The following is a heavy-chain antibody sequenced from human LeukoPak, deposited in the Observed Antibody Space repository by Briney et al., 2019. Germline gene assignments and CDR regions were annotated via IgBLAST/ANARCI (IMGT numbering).Heavy chain of an antibody. CDR3: AKAQGGSSWSRPQYYYYYYGMDV. J-gene: IGHJ6*02. Sequence: QAGGSLRLSCAASGFTFSTYSMKWVRQAPGKGLECVSYISYSSSPIYYADSVKGRFTISRDNSKNTLYLQMNSLRAEDTAVYYCAKAQGGSSWSRPQYYYYYYGMDVWGQGTTVTVSS. V-gene: IGHV3-48*01. D-gene: IGHD6-13*01. CDR2: ISYSSSPI. CDR1: GFTFSTYS.